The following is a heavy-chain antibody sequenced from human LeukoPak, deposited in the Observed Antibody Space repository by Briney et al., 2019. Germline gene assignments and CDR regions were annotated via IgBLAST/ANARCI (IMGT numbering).Heavy chain of an antibody. Sequence: KPSETLSLTCTVSGGSISSYYWSWIRQPPGKGLEWIGYIYYSGSTNYNPSLKSRVTISVDTSKNQFSLKLSSVTAADTAVYYCARDQYYYGSGFDYWGQGTLVTVSS. CDR2: IYYSGST. CDR1: GGSISSYY. V-gene: IGHV4-59*01. J-gene: IGHJ4*02. D-gene: IGHD3-10*01. CDR3: ARDQYYYGSGFDY.